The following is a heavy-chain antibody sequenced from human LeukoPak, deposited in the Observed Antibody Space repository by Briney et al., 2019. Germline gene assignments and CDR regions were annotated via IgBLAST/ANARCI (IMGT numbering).Heavy chain of an antibody. CDR1: GGSFSSSTYF. CDR2: VYYSENT. D-gene: IGHD6-19*01. Sequence: SETLSLTCTVSGGSFSSSTYFWGWVRQPPGKGLEWIGSVYYSENTYYNPSLKSRVTISVDTSKNQFSLKLSPVTAADTAVYYCARGRDSSGWHLDYWGQGTLLTVSS. J-gene: IGHJ4*02. CDR3: ARGRDSSGWHLDY. V-gene: IGHV4-39*07.